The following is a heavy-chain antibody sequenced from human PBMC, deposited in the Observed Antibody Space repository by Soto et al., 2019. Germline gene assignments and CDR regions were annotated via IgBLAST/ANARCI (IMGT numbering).Heavy chain of an antibody. CDR2: IYYSGST. CDR3: AISSPVVTAP. CDR1: GGSISSGGYY. D-gene: IGHD2-21*02. J-gene: IGHJ5*02. V-gene: IGHV4-31*03. Sequence: QVQLQESGPGLVKPSQTLSLTCTVSGGSISSGGYYWSWIRQHPGKGLEWIGYIYYSGSTYYNPSLKRRITMSVDTSKNHFSLTLRSVTAADTAVYYCAISSPVVTAPWGQGTLVTVSS.